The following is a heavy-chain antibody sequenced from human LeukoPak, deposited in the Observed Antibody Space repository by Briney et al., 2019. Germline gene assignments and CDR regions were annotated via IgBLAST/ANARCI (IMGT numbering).Heavy chain of an antibody. Sequence: GGSLRLSCTASGFTFSRYSMHWVRQAPGKGLEWVAVISYDGTNKYHADSVKGRFSISRDNSKNTQYLQMKGLRAEDTAVYYCARISVVLAGPTYWYFALWGRGTLVTVSS. CDR2: ISYDGTNK. D-gene: IGHD3-9*01. J-gene: IGHJ2*01. CDR1: GFTFSRYS. CDR3: ARISVVLAGPTYWYFAL. V-gene: IGHV3-30*04.